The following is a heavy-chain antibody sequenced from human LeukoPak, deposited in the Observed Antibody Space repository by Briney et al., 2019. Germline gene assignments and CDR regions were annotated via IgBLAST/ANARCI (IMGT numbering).Heavy chain of an antibody. D-gene: IGHD5-24*01. CDR1: GFTFSNYW. CDR3: ARGLLGGDGYNSYYFDY. V-gene: IGHV3-74*01. CDR2: INSDGTIT. Sequence: QPGGSLRLSCTGSGFTFSNYWIHWVREDPGTGLVWVSRINSDGTITSNADSVKGRFSTSRDNAKTTVYLQMNSLRVEDTAVYYCARGLLGGDGYNSYYFDYWGQGTLVTVSS. J-gene: IGHJ4*02.